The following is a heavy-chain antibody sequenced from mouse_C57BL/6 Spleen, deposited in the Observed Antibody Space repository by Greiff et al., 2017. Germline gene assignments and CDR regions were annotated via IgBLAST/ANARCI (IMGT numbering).Heavy chain of an antibody. CDR1: GYTFTSYW. D-gene: IGHD2-4*01. J-gene: IGHJ1*03. V-gene: IGHV1-69*01. CDR2: IDPSDSYT. CDR3: AGSIRLPYWYFDV. Sequence: VQLQQSGAELMMPGASVKLSCKASGYTFTSYWMHWVKQRPGQGLEWIGEIDPSDSYTNYNQKFKGKSTLTVDKSSSTAYMQLSSLTSEDAAVYYCAGSIRLPYWYFDVWGTGTTVTVSS.